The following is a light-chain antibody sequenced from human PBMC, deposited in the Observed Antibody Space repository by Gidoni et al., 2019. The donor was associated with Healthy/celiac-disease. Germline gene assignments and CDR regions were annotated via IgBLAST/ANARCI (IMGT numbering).Light chain of an antibody. CDR1: QGISSY. V-gene: IGKV1-9*01. Sequence: DLQMHQSPSFLSASVGDRVTITRPASQGISSYLSWYQQKPGKAPKLLIYAASTLQSGVPSRFSGSGSGTEFTLTISSLQPEDFATYYCQQLNSYPITFGQGTRLEIK. CDR2: AAS. J-gene: IGKJ5*01. CDR3: QQLNSYPIT.